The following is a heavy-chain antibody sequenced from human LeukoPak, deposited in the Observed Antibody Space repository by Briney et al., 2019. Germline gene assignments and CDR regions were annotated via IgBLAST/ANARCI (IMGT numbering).Heavy chain of an antibody. V-gene: IGHV3-30*04. D-gene: IGHD2-2*01. J-gene: IGHJ4*02. Sequence: GGSLRLSCAASGFTFSSYAMHWVRRAPGKGLEWVAVISYDGSNKYYADSVKGRFTISRDNSKNTLYLQMNSPRAEDTAVYYCARDRARYCSSTSCYLPDYWGQGTLVTVSS. CDR2: ISYDGSNK. CDR3: ARDRARYCSSTSCYLPDY. CDR1: GFTFSSYA.